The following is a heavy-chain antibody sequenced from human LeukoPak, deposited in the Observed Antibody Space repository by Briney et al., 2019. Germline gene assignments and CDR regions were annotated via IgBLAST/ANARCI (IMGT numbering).Heavy chain of an antibody. J-gene: IGHJ3*02. CDR1: GFTFSSYS. Sequence: PGGSLRLSCAASGFTFSSYSMNWVRQAPGKGLEWVSSISSGSSYIYYADSVKGRFTISRDNAKNSLYLQMNSLRAEDTAVYYCARDSFRKLLWFRELLDVHSSQAFDIWGQGTMVTVSS. CDR3: ARDSFRKLLWFRELLDVHSSQAFDI. D-gene: IGHD3-10*01. V-gene: IGHV3-21*01. CDR2: ISSGSSYI.